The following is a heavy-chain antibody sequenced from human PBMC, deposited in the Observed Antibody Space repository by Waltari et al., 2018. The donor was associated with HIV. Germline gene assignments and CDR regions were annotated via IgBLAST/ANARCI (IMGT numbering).Heavy chain of an antibody. CDR2: MSPNSGNS. D-gene: IGHD3-16*01. V-gene: IGHV1-8*01. CDR1: GYTFTSYE. J-gene: IGHJ4*02. Sequence: QVQLVQSGAEVKKPGASVKVSCKASGYTFTSYEINWVRQATGQGLEWMGWMSPNSGNSGYGQKFQGRVTMTRNTSISTAYMELSSLTSEDTAVYYCARGGFGCFDYWGQGSLLTVSS. CDR3: ARGGFGCFDY.